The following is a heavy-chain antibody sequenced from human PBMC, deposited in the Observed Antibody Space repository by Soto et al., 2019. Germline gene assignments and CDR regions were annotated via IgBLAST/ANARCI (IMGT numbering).Heavy chain of an antibody. V-gene: IGHV1-2*04. J-gene: IGHJ4*02. Sequence: ASVKVSCKASGYTFTGYYMHWVRQAPGQGLEWTGWINPNSGGTNYAQKFQGWVTMTRDTSISTAYMELSRLRSDDTAVYYCARWGAGRAQTFDYWGQGTLVTVSS. CDR2: INPNSGGT. D-gene: IGHD1-26*01. CDR1: GYTFTGYY. CDR3: ARWGAGRAQTFDY.